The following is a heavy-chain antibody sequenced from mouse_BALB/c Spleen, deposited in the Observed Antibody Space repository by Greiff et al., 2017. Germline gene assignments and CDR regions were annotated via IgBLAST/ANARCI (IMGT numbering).Heavy chain of an antibody. CDR1: GYSITSDYA. CDR3: ARFYYYGSSYGYFDV. CDR2: ISYSGST. Sequence: ESGPGLVKPSQSLSLTCTVTGYSITSDYAWNWIRQFPGNKLEWMGYISYSGSTSYNPSLKSRISITRDTSKNQFFLQLNSVTTEDTATYYCARFYYYGSSYGYFDVWGAGTTVTVSS. J-gene: IGHJ1*01. V-gene: IGHV3-2*02. D-gene: IGHD1-1*01.